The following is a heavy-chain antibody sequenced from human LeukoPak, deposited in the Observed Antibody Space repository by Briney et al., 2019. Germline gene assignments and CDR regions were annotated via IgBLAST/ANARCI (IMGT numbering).Heavy chain of an antibody. CDR3: ARHFGGNFDY. J-gene: IGHJ4*02. D-gene: IGHD3-16*01. Sequence: SETLSLTCTVSGGSISSGGYYWGWIRQPPGKGLEWIGSIYYSGSTYYNPSLKSRVTISVDTSKNQFSLKLSSVTAADTAVYYCARHFGGNFDYWGQGTLVTVSS. CDR1: GGSISSGGYY. V-gene: IGHV4-39*01. CDR2: IYYSGST.